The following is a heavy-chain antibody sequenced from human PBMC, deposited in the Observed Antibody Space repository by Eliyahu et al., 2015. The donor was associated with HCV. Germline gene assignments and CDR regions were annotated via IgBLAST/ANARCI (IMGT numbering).Heavy chain of an antibody. D-gene: IGHD2-21*01. CDR1: GHTLXXXS. CDR3: TTEGLAFCGDDCSLGGY. J-gene: IGHJ4*02. Sequence: QVHLVQSGAEXKXPGASVXVSCKISGHTLXXXSMHWVRQRPGKGLEWMGGFDPEHGGTIYAQKFQGRVTMREDTSADTAYMEMSSLTSEDTAVYYCTTEGLAFCGDDCSLGGYWGQGALVTVSS. CDR2: FDPEHGGT. V-gene: IGHV1-24*01.